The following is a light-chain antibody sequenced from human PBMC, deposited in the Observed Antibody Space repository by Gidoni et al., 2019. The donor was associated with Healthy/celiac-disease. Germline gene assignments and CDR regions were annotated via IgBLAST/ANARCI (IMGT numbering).Light chain of an antibody. CDR3: QQYNSYPLT. J-gene: IGKJ4*01. CDR2: KAS. Sequence: DIQMTQSPSTLSASVGDRVTITCRASQSISSGLAWYQQKPGTAPKLLIYKASSLESGVPSRFSGSGAGTEFTRTISSLQPDDFATYYCQQYNSYPLTFGGGTKVEIK. V-gene: IGKV1-5*03. CDR1: QSISSG.